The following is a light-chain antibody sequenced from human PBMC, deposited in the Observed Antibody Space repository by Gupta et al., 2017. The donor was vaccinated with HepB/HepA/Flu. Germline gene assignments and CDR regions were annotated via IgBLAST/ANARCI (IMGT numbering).Light chain of an antibody. J-gene: IGKJ4*01. V-gene: IGKV3-11*01. CDR2: DAS. CDR3: QQRSNWPPLT. CDR1: QSVSSY. Sequence: IVLTQSPATLSLSPGERATLSCRASQSVSSYLAWYQQKPGQAPRLLIYDASDRAIGIPARFSGSGSGTDFTLTISSLEPEDFAVYYCQQRSNWPPLTFGGGTKVEIK.